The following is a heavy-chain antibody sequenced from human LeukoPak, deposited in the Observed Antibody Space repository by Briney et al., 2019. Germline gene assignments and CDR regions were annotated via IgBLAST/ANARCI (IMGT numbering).Heavy chain of an antibody. J-gene: IGHJ4*02. CDR1: GFTFSSYA. V-gene: IGHV3-23*01. CDR2: ISGSGGST. CDR3: AKWLQSSSWYGDY. Sequence: QAGGSLRLSCAASGFTFSSYAMSWVRQAPGKGLEWVSAISGSGGSTYYADSVKGRFAISRDNSKNTLYLQMNSLRAEDTAVYYCAKWLQSSSWYGDYWGQGTLVTVSS. D-gene: IGHD6-13*01.